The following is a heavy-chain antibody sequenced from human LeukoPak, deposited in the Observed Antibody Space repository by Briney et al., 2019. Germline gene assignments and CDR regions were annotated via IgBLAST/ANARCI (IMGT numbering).Heavy chain of an antibody. J-gene: IGHJ6*03. Sequence: GGSLRLSCAASGFTFSDYYMSWIRQAPGKGLEWISYISSSDSPKYYTDSVKGRFTISRDNTKNSLFLQMNSLRDEDTAVYYCARVVVVPTAMWEYFYMDVWGKGTTVTISS. CDR2: ISSSDSPK. D-gene: IGHD2-2*01. CDR3: ARVVVVPTAMWEYFYMDV. CDR1: GFTFSDYY. V-gene: IGHV3-11*01.